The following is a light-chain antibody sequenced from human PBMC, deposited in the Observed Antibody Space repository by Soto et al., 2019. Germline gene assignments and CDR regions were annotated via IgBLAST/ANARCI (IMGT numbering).Light chain of an antibody. CDR2: GAS. CDR1: QSVSNN. CDR3: QQYSSWPFT. Sequence: EIVLTQSPATLSVFPVEKATLSCGASQSVSNNLAWSHQKPGQAPRPLIYGASTRATGVPARFSGIGSGTEFTITISSLQSEDSAIYYCQQYSSWPFTFGPGTKVAIE. J-gene: IGKJ3*01. V-gene: IGKV3-15*01.